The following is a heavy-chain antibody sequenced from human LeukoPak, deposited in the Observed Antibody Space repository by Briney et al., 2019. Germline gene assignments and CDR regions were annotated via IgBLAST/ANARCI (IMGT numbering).Heavy chain of an antibody. CDR2: IIPIFGTA. D-gene: IGHD3-10*01. CDR3: ARDRGYLFDY. Sequence: ASVKVSCKASGGTFSSYAISWVRQAPGQGLEWMGGIIPIFGTANYAQKFQGRVTITADGSTSTAYMELSSLGSEDTAVYYCARDRGYLFDYWGQGTLVTVSS. CDR1: GGTFSSYA. V-gene: IGHV1-69*13. J-gene: IGHJ4*02.